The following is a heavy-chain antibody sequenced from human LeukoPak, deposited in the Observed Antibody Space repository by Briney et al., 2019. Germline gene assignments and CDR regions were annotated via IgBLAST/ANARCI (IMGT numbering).Heavy chain of an antibody. D-gene: IGHD3-3*01. Sequence: AGGSLRLSCAASGFTFSSYGMHWVRQAPGKGLEWVAFIRYDGSNKYYADSVKGRLTISRDNSKNTLYLQMNSLRAEDTAVYYCAKDDFWSGYPGDYWGQGTLVTVSS. V-gene: IGHV3-30*02. CDR3: AKDDFWSGYPGDY. CDR1: GFTFSSYG. CDR2: IRYDGSNK. J-gene: IGHJ4*02.